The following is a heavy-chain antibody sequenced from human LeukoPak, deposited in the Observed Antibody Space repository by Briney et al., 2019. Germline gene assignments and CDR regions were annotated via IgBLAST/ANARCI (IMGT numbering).Heavy chain of an antibody. CDR2: ISGSGSTI. Sequence: GGSLRLSCAASGFTFSDYYMSWIRQAPGKGLEWVSYISGSGSTIYYTDSVRGRFTISRDNAKNSLYLQMNSLRAEDTAVYCCTREALRYDYWGQGTLVTVSS. V-gene: IGHV3-11*01. CDR1: GFTFSDYY. D-gene: IGHD1-26*01. J-gene: IGHJ4*02. CDR3: TREALRYDY.